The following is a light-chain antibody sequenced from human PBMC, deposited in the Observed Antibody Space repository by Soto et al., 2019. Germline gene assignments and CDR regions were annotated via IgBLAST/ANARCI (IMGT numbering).Light chain of an antibody. CDR1: QSVLHSSNNKNY. V-gene: IGKV4-1*01. Sequence: DIVMTQSPDSLAVSLGEXATINCKSSQSVLHSSNNKNYLAWCQQKPGQPPKLLIYWASTRASGVPDRFSGSGSETDFTLTISSLQAEDVAVYYCQQYSSTPQLTFCGGTKVDIK. CDR2: WAS. CDR3: QQYSSTPQLT. J-gene: IGKJ4*01.